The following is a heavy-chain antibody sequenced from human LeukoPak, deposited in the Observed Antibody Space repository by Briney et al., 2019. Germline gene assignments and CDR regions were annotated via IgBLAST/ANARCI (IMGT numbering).Heavy chain of an antibody. D-gene: IGHD5-12*01. CDR3: ARAGGYASSWAY. J-gene: IGHJ4*02. V-gene: IGHV3-7*01. CDR2: IKQDGSEK. CDR1: GFTFSSHW. Sequence: GGSLRLSCAASGFTFSSHWMSWVRQAPGKGLEWVANIKQDGSEKNYVDSVKGRFTISRDNATNSLDLQMNSLRGEDTAVYYCARAGGYASSWAYWGQGTLVTVSS.